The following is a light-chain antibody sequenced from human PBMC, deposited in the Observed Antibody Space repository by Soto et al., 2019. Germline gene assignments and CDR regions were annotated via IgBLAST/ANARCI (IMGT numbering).Light chain of an antibody. CDR1: QSVSNY. Sequence: IRMTQSPSSFSASTGDRVTITCRTSQSVSNYLNWYQQKSGEAPKLLIYAASTLQSGVPSRFSGSGSGTDLTLTISSLQPEDVATYYCQKYNSAPLTFGGGTKVDIK. CDR2: AAS. J-gene: IGKJ4*01. CDR3: QKYNSAPLT. V-gene: IGKV1-27*01.